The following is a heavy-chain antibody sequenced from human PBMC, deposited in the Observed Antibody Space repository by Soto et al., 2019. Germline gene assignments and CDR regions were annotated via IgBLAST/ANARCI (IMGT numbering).Heavy chain of an antibody. Sequence: EVQLLESGGGLLQPGGSLRLSCAASGFTFSSYAMNWVRQAPGKGLEWVSTISDSGGSTYYADSVKGRFTISRDNSKNTLYQQMNSLRAEDTAVYYCAKRSNTPAAMKSPFDYWGQGTLVTVSS. D-gene: IGHD2-2*01. CDR1: GFTFSSYA. CDR2: ISDSGGST. V-gene: IGHV3-23*01. J-gene: IGHJ4*02. CDR3: AKRSNTPAAMKSPFDY.